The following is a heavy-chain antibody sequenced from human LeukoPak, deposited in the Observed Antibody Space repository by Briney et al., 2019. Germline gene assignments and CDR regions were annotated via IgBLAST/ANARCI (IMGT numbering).Heavy chain of an antibody. CDR2: INHSGST. V-gene: IGHV4-34*01. D-gene: IGHD6-19*01. CDR3: ARSAVAGARGDFDY. J-gene: IGHJ4*02. CDR1: GGSFSGYY. Sequence: PSETLSLTCAVYGGSFSGYYWSWIRQPPGKGLEWIGEINHSGSTNYNPSLKSRVTISVDTSKNQFSLKLSSVTAADTAVYYCARSAVAGARGDFDYWGQGTLVTVSS.